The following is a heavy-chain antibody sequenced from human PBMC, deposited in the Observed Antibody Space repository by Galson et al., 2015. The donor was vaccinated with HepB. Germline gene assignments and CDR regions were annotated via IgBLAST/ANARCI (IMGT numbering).Heavy chain of an antibody. V-gene: IGHV3-30*04. J-gene: IGHJ5*02. Sequence: SLRLSCAASGFTFSSYAMHWVRQAPGKGLEWVAVISYDGSNKYYADSVKGRFTISRDNSKNTLYLQMNSLRAEDTAVYYCARVEYSSGGSWGQGTLVTVSS. CDR3: ARVEYSSGGS. CDR2: ISYDGSNK. D-gene: IGHD6-19*01. CDR1: GFTFSSYA.